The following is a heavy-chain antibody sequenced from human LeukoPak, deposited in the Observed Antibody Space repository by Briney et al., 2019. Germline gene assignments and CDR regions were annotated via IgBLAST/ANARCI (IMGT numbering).Heavy chain of an antibody. J-gene: IGHJ4*02. Sequence: GGSLRLSCAASGFTFSDYYMSWTRQAPGKGLEWVSYISSSGSTIYYADSVKGRFTISRDNAKNSLYLQMNSLRAEDTAVYYCARESCTNGVCYLDYWGQGTLVTVSS. CDR3: ARESCTNGVCYLDY. D-gene: IGHD2-8*01. V-gene: IGHV3-11*01. CDR1: GFTFSDYY. CDR2: ISSSGSTI.